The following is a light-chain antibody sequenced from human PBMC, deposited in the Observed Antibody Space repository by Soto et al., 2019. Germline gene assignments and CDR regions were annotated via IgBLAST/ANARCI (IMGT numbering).Light chain of an antibody. CDR1: SSNIGSNT. V-gene: IGLV1-44*01. Sequence: QSVLTQPPSASGTPGQRVTISCSGSSSNIGSNTVHWYQQLPGTAPKLLIYSNYQRPSGVPDRFSGSKSGTSASLAISGLQSEDEADYYCAAWDDSLNAWVFGGGTKLTVL. CDR3: AAWDDSLNAWV. J-gene: IGLJ3*02. CDR2: SNY.